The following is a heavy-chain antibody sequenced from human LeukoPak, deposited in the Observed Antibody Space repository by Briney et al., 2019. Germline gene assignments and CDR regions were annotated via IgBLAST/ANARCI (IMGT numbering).Heavy chain of an antibody. CDR1: GFTFSSYA. CDR2: INQDGSQI. V-gene: IGHV3-7*01. J-gene: IGHJ4*02. Sequence: GGSLRLFCAASGFTFSSYAMHWVRQAPGKGLDWVANINQDGSQINYVDSVKGRFTISRDNANKSLFLQMDNLRAGDTAFYYCARDSPRGRFDSWGQGTLVTVSS. CDR3: ARDSPRGRFDS.